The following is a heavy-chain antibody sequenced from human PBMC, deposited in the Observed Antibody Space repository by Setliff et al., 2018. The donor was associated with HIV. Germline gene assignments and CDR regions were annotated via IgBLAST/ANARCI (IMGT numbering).Heavy chain of an antibody. J-gene: IGHJ3*02. CDR2: IKSKVNNYAT. Sequence: HPGGSLRLSCAASGFTFSGSAMHWVRQASGKGLEWVGRIKSKVNNYATSYSASLKVRFTNSRDDSKNTAYLQMNNLETEDTAIYYCARLFPFRQPPVTALYYDRTYSFDIWGPGTMVTVS. CDR1: GFTFSGSA. CDR3: ARLFPFRQPPVTALYYDRTYSFDI. V-gene: IGHV3-73*01. D-gene: IGHD3-22*01.